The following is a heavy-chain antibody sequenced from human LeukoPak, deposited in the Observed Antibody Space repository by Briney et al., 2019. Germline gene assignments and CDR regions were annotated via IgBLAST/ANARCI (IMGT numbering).Heavy chain of an antibody. V-gene: IGHV4-34*01. CDR2: INHSGST. CDR3: ARVRVGYGDYYYYYMDV. J-gene: IGHJ6*03. CDR1: GGSFSGYY. D-gene: IGHD4-17*01. Sequence: SETLSLTCAVYGGSFSGYYWSWIRQPPGKGLEWIGEINHSGSTNYNPSLKSRVTISADKSKNQFSLKLSSVTAADTAVYYCARVRVGYGDYYYYYMDVWGKGTTVTVSS.